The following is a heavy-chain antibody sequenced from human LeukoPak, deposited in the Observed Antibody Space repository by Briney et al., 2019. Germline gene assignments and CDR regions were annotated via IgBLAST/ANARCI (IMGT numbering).Heavy chain of an antibody. J-gene: IGHJ3*02. D-gene: IGHD5-18*01. CDR1: GFTFSSYA. CDR3: AKTSGYSYAHDAFDI. CDR2: ISWNSGSI. Sequence: GGSLRLSCAASGFTFSSYAMHWVRQAPGKGLEWVSGISWNSGSIGYADSVKGRFTISRDNAKNSLYLQMNSLRAEDTALYYCAKTSGYSYAHDAFDIWGQGTMVTVSS. V-gene: IGHV3-9*01.